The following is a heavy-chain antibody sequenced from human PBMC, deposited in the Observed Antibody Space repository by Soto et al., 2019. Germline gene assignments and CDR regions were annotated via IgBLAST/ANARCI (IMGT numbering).Heavy chain of an antibody. CDR1: GYTFPSYD. J-gene: IGHJ4*02. D-gene: IGHD1-7*01. V-gene: IGHV1-8*01. CDR2: MNPNSGNT. Sequence: QVQLVQSGAEVKKPGASVKVSCTASGYTFPSYDINWMRQATRQGLEWMGWMNPNSGNTGYAQKFQGRFTMTRNTSISTAYMELSSLRSEDTAVYYCARGRSPTGTTFDFDYWGQGTLFTVSS. CDR3: ARGRSPTGTTFDFDY.